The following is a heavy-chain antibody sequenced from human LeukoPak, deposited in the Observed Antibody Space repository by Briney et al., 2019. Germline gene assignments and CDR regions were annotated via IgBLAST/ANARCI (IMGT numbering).Heavy chain of an antibody. CDR1: GYTFTSYA. Sequence: ASVKVSCKASGYTFTSYAMNWVRQAPGQGLEWMGWINTNTGNPTYAQGFTGRFVFSLDTSVSTAYLQISSLKAEDTAVYYCARVVPYYDFRSGPLDYWGQGTLVTVSS. CDR3: ARVVPYYDFRSGPLDY. CDR2: INTNTGNP. V-gene: IGHV7-4-1*02. J-gene: IGHJ4*02. D-gene: IGHD3-3*01.